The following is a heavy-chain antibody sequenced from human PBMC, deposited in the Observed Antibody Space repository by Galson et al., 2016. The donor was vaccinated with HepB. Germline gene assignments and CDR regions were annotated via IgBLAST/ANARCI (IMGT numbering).Heavy chain of an antibody. Sequence: SLRLSCAASGFTFSSYWMHWVRQAPGKGLVWVSRINSDGSSTSYADSVKGRFTISRDNAKNTLYLQMNSLSAEDTAVYYCARGRIAAAGFDYWGQGTLVTVSS. CDR1: GFTFSSYW. CDR3: ARGRIAAAGFDY. D-gene: IGHD6-25*01. V-gene: IGHV3-74*01. CDR2: INSDGSST. J-gene: IGHJ4*02.